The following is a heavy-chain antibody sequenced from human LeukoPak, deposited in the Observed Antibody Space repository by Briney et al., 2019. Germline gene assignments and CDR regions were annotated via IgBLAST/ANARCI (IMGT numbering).Heavy chain of an antibody. Sequence: GGSLRLSCAASGFTFSSYSMNWVRQAPGKGLEWVSSISSSSSYIYYADSVKGRFTISRDNAKNSLYLQMNSLRAEDTAVYYWARLENGWWEQNYWARETLVTVSS. CDR1: GFTFSSYS. V-gene: IGHV3-21*01. CDR2: ISSSSSYI. CDR3: ARLENGWWEQNY. J-gene: IGHJ4*02. D-gene: IGHD1-26*01.